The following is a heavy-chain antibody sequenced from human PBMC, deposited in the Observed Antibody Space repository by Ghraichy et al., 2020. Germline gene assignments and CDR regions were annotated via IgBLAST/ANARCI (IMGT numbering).Heavy chain of an antibody. V-gene: IGHV4-30-2*01. J-gene: IGHJ2*01. Sequence: SETLSLTCAVSGDSISSGGYSWSWIRQPPGKGLEWIGYIYHSGSTYYNPSLKSRVTISVDRSKNQFSLKLNSVTAAYTAVYYCASDSSGYYWYFDLWGRGTLVTVSS. CDR3: ASDSSGYYWYFDL. CDR2: IYHSGST. CDR1: GDSISSGGYS. D-gene: IGHD3-22*01.